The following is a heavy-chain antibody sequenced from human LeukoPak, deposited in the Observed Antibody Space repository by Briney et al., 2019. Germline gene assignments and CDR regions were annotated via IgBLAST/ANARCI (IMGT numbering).Heavy chain of an antibody. J-gene: IGHJ4*02. CDR2: IYYTGST. Sequence: SETLSLTCTVSGGAISTYYWSWIRQTPGMGLEWIGYIYYTGSTNYNPSLKSRVTISVDTSKNQFSLKLSSVTAADTAVYYCARDYDATYFDYWGQGTLVTVSS. CDR3: ARDYDATYFDY. CDR1: GGAISTYY. V-gene: IGHV4-59*12. D-gene: IGHD3-16*01.